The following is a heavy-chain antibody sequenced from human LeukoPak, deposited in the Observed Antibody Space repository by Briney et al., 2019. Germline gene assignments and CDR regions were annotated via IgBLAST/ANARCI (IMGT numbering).Heavy chain of an antibody. V-gene: IGHV4-34*01. CDR1: GGSFSGYY. CDR2: INRSGST. D-gene: IGHD3-10*01. CDR3: ARGYGSGSYYGPYFDY. J-gene: IGHJ4*02. Sequence: SETLSLTCAVYGGSFSGYYWSWIRQPPGKGLEWIGEINRSGSTNYNPSLKSRVTISVDTSKNQFSLKLSSVTAADTAVYYCARGYGSGSYYGPYFDYWGQGTLVTVSS.